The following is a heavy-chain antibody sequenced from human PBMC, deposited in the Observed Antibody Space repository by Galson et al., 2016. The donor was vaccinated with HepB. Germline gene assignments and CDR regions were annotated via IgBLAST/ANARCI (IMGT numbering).Heavy chain of an antibody. J-gene: IGHJ6*02. V-gene: IGHV1-69*13. CDR1: GGTFRSYA. D-gene: IGHD4-17*01. CDR2: IIPIFGTA. Sequence: SVKVSCKASGGTFRSYAISWVRQAPGQGLEWMGGIIPIFGTANYAQKFQGRVTITADESTSTGYMELSSLRSEDTAVYYWAAVGTAVTGSPYGMEVWGQGTTVTVSS. CDR3: AAVGTAVTGSPYGMEV.